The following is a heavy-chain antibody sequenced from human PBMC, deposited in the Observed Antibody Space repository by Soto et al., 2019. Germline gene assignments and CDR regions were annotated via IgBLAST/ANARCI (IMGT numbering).Heavy chain of an antibody. V-gene: IGHV1-69*01. CDR3: ARGGSGYVWFNEF. CDR1: GGLFSSYD. Sequence: QEQLVQSGGEVKKSWSSVKVSCKDTGGLFSSYDVSWVRQAPGQGVEWMGGIIPVFDTVYYAQKFQGRVTITADESTNTAYMELSSLRPDDTAMYYCARGGSGYVWFNEFGGQGTLVTVSS. CDR2: IIPVFDTV. J-gene: IGHJ4*02. D-gene: IGHD3-22*01.